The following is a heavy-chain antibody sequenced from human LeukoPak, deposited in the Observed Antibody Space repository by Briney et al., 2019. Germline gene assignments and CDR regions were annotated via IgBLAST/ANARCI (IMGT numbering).Heavy chain of an antibody. CDR3: ARVYSGGSSARYYYYMDV. Sequence: GGSLRLSCAASGFTFSSYWMHWVRQAPGKGLVWVSRINSDGSSTSYADSVKGRFTISRDNAKNTLYLQMNSLRAEDTAVYYCARVYSGGSSARYYYYMDVWAKGPRSPSP. V-gene: IGHV3-74*01. J-gene: IGHJ6*03. CDR2: INSDGSST. D-gene: IGHD2-15*01. CDR1: GFTFSSYW.